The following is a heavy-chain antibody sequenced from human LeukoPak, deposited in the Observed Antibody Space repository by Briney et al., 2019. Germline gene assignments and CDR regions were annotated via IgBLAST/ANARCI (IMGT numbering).Heavy chain of an antibody. V-gene: IGHV1-2*02. J-gene: IGHJ3*02. CDR1: GYTFTGYY. CDR3: ARGGDYSNSPDAFDI. Sequence: GASVKVSCKASGYTFTGYYMHWVRQAPGQGLEWMGWINPNSGGTNYAQKFQGRVTMTRDTSISTAYMELSRLRSDDTAVYYCARGGDYSNSPDAFDIWGQGTMVTVSS. CDR2: INPNSGGT. D-gene: IGHD4-11*01.